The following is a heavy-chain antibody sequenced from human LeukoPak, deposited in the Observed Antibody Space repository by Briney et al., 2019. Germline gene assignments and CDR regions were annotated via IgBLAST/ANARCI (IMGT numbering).Heavy chain of an antibody. CDR2: ISSSGSTI. CDR3: ARHNYDFWSVYMDV. Sequence: PGGSLRLSCAASGFTFSDYYMSWIRQAPGKGLEWVSYISSSGSTIYYADSVKGRFTISRDNAKNSLYLQMNSLRAEDTAVYYCARHNYDFWSVYMDVWGKGTTVTVSS. J-gene: IGHJ6*03. D-gene: IGHD3-3*01. CDR1: GFTFSDYY. V-gene: IGHV3-11*04.